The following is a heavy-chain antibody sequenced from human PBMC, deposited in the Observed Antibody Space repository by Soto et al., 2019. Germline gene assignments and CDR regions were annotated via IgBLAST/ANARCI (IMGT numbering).Heavy chain of an antibody. CDR2: ISYDGSNK. V-gene: IGHV3-30-3*01. D-gene: IGHD3-3*01. CDR1: GFTFRSYA. CDR3: ARGPLSIFGVVFDY. J-gene: IGHJ4*02. Sequence: PGGSLRLSCAASGFTFRSYAMHWFRQAPGKGLEWVAVISYDGSNKYYADSVKGRFTISRDNSKNTLYLQMNSLRAEDTAVYYCARGPLSIFGVVFDYWGQGTLVTVS.